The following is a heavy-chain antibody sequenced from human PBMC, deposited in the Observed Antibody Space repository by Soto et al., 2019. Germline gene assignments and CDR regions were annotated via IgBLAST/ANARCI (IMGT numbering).Heavy chain of an antibody. D-gene: IGHD2-15*01. CDR3: ARDLGGWPDY. CDR2: INAGNGNT. J-gene: IGHJ4*02. V-gene: IGHV1-3*01. Sequence: QVQLVRSGAEVKKPGASVKVSCKASGYTFTSYALHWVRQAPGQRLEWMGWINAGNGNTKYSQKFQGRVTITKDTSATTAYMELSSLRSEDTAVYYCARDLGGWPDYWGQGTLVTVSS. CDR1: GYTFTSYA.